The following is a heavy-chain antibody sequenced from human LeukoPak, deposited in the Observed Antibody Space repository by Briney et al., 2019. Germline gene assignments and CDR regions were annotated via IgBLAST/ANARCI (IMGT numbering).Heavy chain of an antibody. Sequence: GGSLRLSCAASGFRFSNYWMSWVRQAPGKGLEWVANIKQDGSEKDYVDSMKGRFTISRDNAKNSVYQQVNSLRAEDTAVYYCARIGYSSSSFDYRGQGTLVTVSS. D-gene: IGHD6-13*01. CDR1: GFRFSNYW. CDR3: ARIGYSSSSFDY. CDR2: IKQDGSEK. V-gene: IGHV3-7*01. J-gene: IGHJ4*02.